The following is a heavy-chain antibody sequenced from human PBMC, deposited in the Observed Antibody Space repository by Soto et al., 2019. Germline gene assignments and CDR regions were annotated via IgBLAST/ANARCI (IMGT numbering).Heavy chain of an antibody. CDR1: GFTFSSYG. J-gene: IGHJ4*02. CDR2: IWYDGSNK. V-gene: IGHV3-33*01. CDR3: AREAYCGGDCYRYYFDY. Sequence: GGSLRLSCAASGFTFSSYGMHWVRQAPGKGLEWVAVIWYDGSNKYYADSVKGRFTISRDNSKNTLYLQMNSLRAEDTAVYYCAREAYCGGDCYRYYFDYWGQGTLVTVSS. D-gene: IGHD2-21*02.